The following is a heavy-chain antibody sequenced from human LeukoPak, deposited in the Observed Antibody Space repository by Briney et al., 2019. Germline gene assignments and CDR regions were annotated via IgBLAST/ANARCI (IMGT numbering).Heavy chain of an antibody. Sequence: GASVNVSCKSSVYTFTCYYMHWVRQAPGQGLEWMGWINPNSGGTNYAQKFQGRVTMTRDTSISTAYMELSRLRSDDTAVYYCARAAVAGTCYFDYWGQGTLVTVSS. CDR1: VYTFTCYY. CDR3: ARAAVAGTCYFDY. CDR2: INPNSGGT. J-gene: IGHJ4*02. V-gene: IGHV1-2*02. D-gene: IGHD6-19*01.